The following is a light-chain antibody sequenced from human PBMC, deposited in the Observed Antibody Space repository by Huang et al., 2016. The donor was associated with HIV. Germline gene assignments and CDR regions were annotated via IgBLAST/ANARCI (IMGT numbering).Light chain of an antibody. V-gene: IGKV1-17*03. CDR1: QDIYNY. Sequence: DIQLTQSPSAMAASVGDRVTITCRAPQDIYNYLDWFQQQPGKAPKRLIDGASSLQTGVPSRFSGSGSGTEFTLTINNLQPEDSATYFCLQHKNFHAPTFGQGTKVEIK. CDR3: LQHKNFHAPT. J-gene: IGKJ1*01. CDR2: GAS.